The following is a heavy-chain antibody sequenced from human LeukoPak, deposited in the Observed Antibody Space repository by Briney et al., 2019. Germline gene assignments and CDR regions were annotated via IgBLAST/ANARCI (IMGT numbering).Heavy chain of an antibody. CDR3: ARLHRRQFTSIDY. D-gene: IGHD4-11*01. Sequence: GGSLRLSCAASGFTVSNTYMSWVRQAPGKGLEWVSAIYSEGSTYYLDSVRGRFTISRDSSNNTLYLQMNSLRADDTAVYYCARLHRRQFTSIDYWGQGTLITVS. CDR2: IYSEGST. V-gene: IGHV3-53*01. CDR1: GFTVSNTY. J-gene: IGHJ4*02.